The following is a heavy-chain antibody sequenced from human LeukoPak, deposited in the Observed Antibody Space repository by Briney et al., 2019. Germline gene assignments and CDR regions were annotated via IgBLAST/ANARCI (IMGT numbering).Heavy chain of an antibody. Sequence: SVRVSCKASGGTFSSCTISWVRQAPGQGLEWMGRIIHILGIANYAQKFQGRVTITADKSTSTAYMELSSLRSEDTAVYYCARGTAVAATYYYDSSGYYYGDGSFDYWGQGSLVTVSS. D-gene: IGHD3-22*01. J-gene: IGHJ4*02. V-gene: IGHV1-69*02. CDR1: GGTFSSCT. CDR2: IIHILGIA. CDR3: ARGTAVAATYYYDSSGYYYGDGSFDY.